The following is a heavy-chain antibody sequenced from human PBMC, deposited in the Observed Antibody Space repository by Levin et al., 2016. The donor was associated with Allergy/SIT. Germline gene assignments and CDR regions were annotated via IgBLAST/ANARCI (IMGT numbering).Heavy chain of an antibody. CDR2: IKHDGSEQ. J-gene: IGHJ2*01. Sequence: GGSLRLSCAASGFTFSSYGMHWVRQAPGKGLEWVANIKHDGSEQHYEDSVRGRFTISRDNAKNSLYLQMNSLRAEDTAVFYCAREPNRGWYFDLWGRGTLVAVSS. CDR1: GFTFSSYG. V-gene: IGHV3-7*01. D-gene: IGHD1/OR15-1a*01. CDR3: AREPNRGWYFDL.